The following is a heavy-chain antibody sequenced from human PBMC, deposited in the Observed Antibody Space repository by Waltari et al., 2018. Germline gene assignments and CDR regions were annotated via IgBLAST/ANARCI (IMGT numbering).Heavy chain of an antibody. CDR1: GGSSFSAYY. Sequence: QVQLQQWGAGLLKPSETLSLSCAVHGGSSFSAYYWNWVRQVPGKGLEWFGEMNDRGLTNYNPSLKIRVTISVDTSRNQFSLTLTSVTAADTALYYCARSAAIVVRGRYFQYWGQGTLVTVSS. V-gene: IGHV4-34*02. CDR2: MNDRGLT. CDR3: ARSAAIVVRGRYFQY. J-gene: IGHJ1*01. D-gene: IGHD3-10*01.